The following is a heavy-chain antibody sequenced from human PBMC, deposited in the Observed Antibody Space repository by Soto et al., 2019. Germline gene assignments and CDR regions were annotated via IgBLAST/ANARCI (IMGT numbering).Heavy chain of an antibody. V-gene: IGHV3-7*05. J-gene: IGHJ6*02. CDR1: GFTFSSYW. CDR2: IKQDGSEK. CDR3: ARVGGSGSYYTTDYYYYGMDV. D-gene: IGHD3-10*01. Sequence: GGSLRLSCAASGFTFSSYWMSWVRQAPGKGLEWVANIKQDGSEKYYVDSVKGRFTISRDNAKNSLYLQMNSLRAEDTAVYYCARVGGSGSYYTTDYYYYGMDVWGQGTTVTVSS.